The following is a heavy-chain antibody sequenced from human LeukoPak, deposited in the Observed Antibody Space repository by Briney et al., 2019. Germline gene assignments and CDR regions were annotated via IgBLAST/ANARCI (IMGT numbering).Heavy chain of an antibody. D-gene: IGHD6-13*01. CDR3: ARESKWAAVRSYYFDY. CDR1: GFTFSSYG. CDR2: IRYDGSNK. Sequence: GGSLRLSCAASGFTFSSYGMHWVRQAPGKGLEWVAFIRYDGSNKYYADSVKGRFTISRDNSKNTLYLQMNSLRAEDTAVYYCARESKWAAVRSYYFDYWGQGTLVTVSS. J-gene: IGHJ4*02. V-gene: IGHV3-30*02.